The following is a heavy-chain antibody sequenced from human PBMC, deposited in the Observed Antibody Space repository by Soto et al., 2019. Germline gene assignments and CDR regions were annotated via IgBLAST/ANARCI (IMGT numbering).Heavy chain of an antibody. CDR3: ESDCSSHTCYRQGGMDV. CDR1: GFSLNSYA. D-gene: IGHD2-2*02. CDR2: ISYDGSNK. J-gene: IGHJ6*02. Sequence: QVQLVESGGGVVQPGRSLTLSCAASGFSLNSYAMHWVRQAPGKGLEWVAVISYDGSNKFHGDSVKGRFTISRDNSKNTVYLQMDSLRTEDTAVYYCESDCSSHTCYRQGGMDVWGQGTTVTVSS. V-gene: IGHV3-30-3*01.